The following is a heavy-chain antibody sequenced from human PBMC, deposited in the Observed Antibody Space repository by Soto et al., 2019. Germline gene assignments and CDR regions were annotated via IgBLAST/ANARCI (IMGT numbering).Heavy chain of an antibody. J-gene: IGHJ4*02. CDR3: ARVADFDTSGYYYYFDD. Sequence: PSETLFLTCPVSGYSISHGYYWGCVRQPPGKGLEWIGSIYRSGSTYSNPSLKSRVTISMDMSKNQFSLKLSSVTAADTAVYYCARVADFDTSGYYYYFDDRGQETPLPVAS. CDR1: GYSISHGYY. V-gene: IGHV4-38-2*02. D-gene: IGHD3-22*01. CDR2: IYRSGST.